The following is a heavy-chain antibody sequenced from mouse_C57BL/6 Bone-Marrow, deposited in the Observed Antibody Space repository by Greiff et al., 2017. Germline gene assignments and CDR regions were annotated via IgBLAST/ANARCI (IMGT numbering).Heavy chain of an antibody. D-gene: IGHD1-1*01. J-gene: IGHJ4*01. V-gene: IGHV1-4*01. CDR2: INPSSGYT. CDR1: GYTFTSYT. CDR3: ARRNYYYAMDY. Sequence: VQLQPSWAELARPGASVKMSCKASGYTFTSYTMHWVKQRPGQGLEWIGYINPSSGYTKYNQKFKDKATLTADKSSSTAYMQLSSLTSEDSAVYYCARRNYYYAMDYWGQGTSVTVSS.